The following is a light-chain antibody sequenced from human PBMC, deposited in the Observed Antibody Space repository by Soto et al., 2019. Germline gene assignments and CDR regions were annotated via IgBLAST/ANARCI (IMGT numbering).Light chain of an antibody. CDR1: NIGIKS. CDR2: FDS. J-gene: IGLJ2*01. V-gene: IGLV3-21*04. CDR3: QVWDSSSDHVV. Sequence: SYELTQPPSVSVAPGKTARITCGESNIGIKSVHWYQQKPGQAPVLVISFDSERPSGIPERFSGSNSGNTATLTISRVEAGDEADYYCQVWDSSSDHVVFGGGTKLTVL.